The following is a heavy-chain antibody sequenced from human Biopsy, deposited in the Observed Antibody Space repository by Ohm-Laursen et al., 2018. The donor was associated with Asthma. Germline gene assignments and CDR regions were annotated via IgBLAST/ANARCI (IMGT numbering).Heavy chain of an antibody. CDR3: ARGGSYSSRRYYFDY. D-gene: IGHD1-26*01. CDR2: IIPIFGIA. V-gene: IGHV1-69*10. CDR1: GGTFSSYA. J-gene: IGHJ4*02. Sequence: SVKVSCKVSGGTFSSYAISWVRQAPGQGLEWMGGIIPIFGIANYAQKFQGRVTITADKSTSTAYMELSSLRSEDTAVYYCARGGSYSSRRYYFDYWGRGTLVTVSS.